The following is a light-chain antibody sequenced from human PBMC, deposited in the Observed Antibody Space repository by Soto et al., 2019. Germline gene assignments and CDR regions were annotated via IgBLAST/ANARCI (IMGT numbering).Light chain of an antibody. V-gene: IGLV1-44*01. CDR3: ASWDDSLNGHV. CDR2: SND. J-gene: IGLJ1*01. CDR1: SSNIASNT. Sequence: VLTQPPSASGTPGQRVTVSCSGSSSNIASNTVNWYQQLPGTAPKLLFYSNDQRPSGVPDRFSASKSGTSASLAISGLQSEDEADYYCASWDDSLNGHVFGTGTKVTVL.